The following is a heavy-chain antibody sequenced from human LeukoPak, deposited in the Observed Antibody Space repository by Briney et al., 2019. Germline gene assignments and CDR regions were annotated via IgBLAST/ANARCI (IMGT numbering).Heavy chain of an antibody. CDR3: ARAGLGAAADA. CDR2: IKEDGSDK. Sequence: PGGSLRLSCLASGFTFSNSWMTWVRQAPGRGLEWVANIKEDGSDKQYVDSVRGRFTISRDNAKNSVSLQMDGLRAEDTAVYHCARAGLGAAADAWGQGALVTVSS. V-gene: IGHV3-7*01. CDR1: GFTFSNSW. D-gene: IGHD6-13*01. J-gene: IGHJ5*02.